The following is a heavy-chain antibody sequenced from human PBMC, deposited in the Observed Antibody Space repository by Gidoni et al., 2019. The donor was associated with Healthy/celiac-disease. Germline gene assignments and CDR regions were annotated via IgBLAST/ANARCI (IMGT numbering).Heavy chain of an antibody. V-gene: IGHV1-69*01. Sequence: QVQLVQSGAEVKKPGSSVKVSCKAYGCTFSSYAISWVRQAPGQGLEWMGGIIPIFGTANYAQKFQGRVTITADESTSTAYMELSSLRSEDTAVYYCARSAIGDSTVTRSHFDYWGQGTLVTVSS. CDR2: IIPIFGTA. CDR1: GCTFSSYA. J-gene: IGHJ4*02. D-gene: IGHD4-4*01. CDR3: ARSAIGDSTVTRSHFDY.